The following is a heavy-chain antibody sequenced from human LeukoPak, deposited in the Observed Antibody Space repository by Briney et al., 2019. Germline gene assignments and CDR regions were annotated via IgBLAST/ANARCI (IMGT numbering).Heavy chain of an antibody. D-gene: IGHD3-10*01. J-gene: IGHJ4*02. CDR3: AGRSGSYDY. CDR2: IYYSGST. Sequence: SETLSLTCTVSGGSISSHYWSWIRQPPGKGLEWIGYIYYSGSTNYNPSLKSRVTISVDTSKDQCSLKLSSVTAADTAVYYCAGRSGSYDYWGQGTLVTVSS. CDR1: GGSISSHY. V-gene: IGHV4-59*11.